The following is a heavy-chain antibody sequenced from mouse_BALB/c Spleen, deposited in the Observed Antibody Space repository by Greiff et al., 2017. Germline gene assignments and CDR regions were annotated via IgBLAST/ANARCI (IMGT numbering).Heavy chain of an antibody. J-gene: IGHJ3*01. D-gene: IGHD2-14*01. CDR2: ISSGGSYT. V-gene: IGHV5-6-4*01. Sequence: EVQGVESGGGLVKPGGSLKLSCAASGFTFSSYTMSWVRQTPEKRLEWVATISSGGSYTYYPDSVKGRFTISRDNAKNTLYLQMSSLKSEDTAMYYCTREGDYRAWFAYWGQGTLVTVSA. CDR1: GFTFSSYT. CDR3: TREGDYRAWFAY.